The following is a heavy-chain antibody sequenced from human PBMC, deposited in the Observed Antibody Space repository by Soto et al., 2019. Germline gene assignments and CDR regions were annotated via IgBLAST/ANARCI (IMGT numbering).Heavy chain of an antibody. CDR2: ISYDGSNK. Sequence: PGGSLRLSCAASGFTFSSYGMPWVRQAPGKGLEWVAVISYDGSNKYYADSVKGRFTISRDNTKNTLYLQMNSLRAEDTAVYYCAKEREASGYCSGGRCYPAPTRYYYYGMDVWGQGTTVTVSS. CDR3: AKEREASGYCSGGRCYPAPTRYYYYGMDV. J-gene: IGHJ6*02. D-gene: IGHD2-15*01. CDR1: GFTFSSYG. V-gene: IGHV3-30*18.